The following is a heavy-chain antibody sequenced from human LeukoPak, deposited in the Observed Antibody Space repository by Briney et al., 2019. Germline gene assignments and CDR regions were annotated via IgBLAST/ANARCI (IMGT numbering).Heavy chain of an antibody. J-gene: IGHJ3*02. Sequence: PGGSLRLSCAASGFTFSTYWMSWVRQAPGKGLEWVANINQHGGDKNYLDSVKGRFTISRDNAQNSLYLQMNSLRAEDTAVYYCASVPLRGDAFDIWGQGTMVTASS. V-gene: IGHV3-7*01. CDR3: ASVPLRGDAFDI. CDR1: GFTFSTYW. D-gene: IGHD3-16*01. CDR2: INQHGGDK.